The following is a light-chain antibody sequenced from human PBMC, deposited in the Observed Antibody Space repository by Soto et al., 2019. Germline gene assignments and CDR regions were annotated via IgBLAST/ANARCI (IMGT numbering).Light chain of an antibody. CDR2: DVS. Sequence: QSVLTQPASVSGSPGQSITISCTGASSDVGGFDHVYWYQQHPGKVPRLLIYDVSSRPSGVSDRFSGSKSGNTASLTISGLQAEDEADYCCNSFTPSNTDVFGTGTKLTVL. V-gene: IGLV2-14*03. CDR3: NSFTPSNTDV. CDR1: SSDVGGFDH. J-gene: IGLJ1*01.